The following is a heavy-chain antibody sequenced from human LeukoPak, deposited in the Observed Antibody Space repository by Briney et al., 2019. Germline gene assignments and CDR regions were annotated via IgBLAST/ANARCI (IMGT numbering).Heavy chain of an antibody. CDR1: GFTFSSYW. Sequence: GGSLRLSCAASGFTFSSYWMHWVRQAPGKGLVWVSRINSDGSSTSYADSVKGRFTISRDNAKNTLYLQMNSLRAEDTAVYYCASLPLGYSGSFWGQGTLVTVSS. CDR2: INSDGSST. CDR3: ASLPLGYSGSF. D-gene: IGHD1-26*01. V-gene: IGHV3-74*01. J-gene: IGHJ4*02.